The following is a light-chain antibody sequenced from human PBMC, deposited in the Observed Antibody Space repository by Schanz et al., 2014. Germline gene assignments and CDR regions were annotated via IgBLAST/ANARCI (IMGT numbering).Light chain of an antibody. CDR3: QQFGYARGT. J-gene: IGKJ1*01. Sequence: EIVLTQSPGTLSLSPGERATLSCRASQSVSSTYLAWYQQKAGQAPRLLVYGASSRASGIPDRFSGSGSGTDLTLTISRLEPEDFAVYYCQQFGYARGTFGQGTKVEIK. CDR1: QSVSSTY. CDR2: GAS. V-gene: IGKV3-20*01.